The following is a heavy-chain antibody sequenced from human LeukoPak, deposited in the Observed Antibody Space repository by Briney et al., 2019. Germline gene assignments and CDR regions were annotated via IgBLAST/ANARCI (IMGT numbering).Heavy chain of an antibody. D-gene: IGHD7-27*01. CDR1: GGTFSSYA. V-gene: IGHV1-69*04. J-gene: IGHJ6*02. CDR3: ARDLGDYYSYGMDV. Sequence: SVKLSCKASGGTFSSYAISWVRQAPGQGLEWVGRIIPIFGIANYAQKFQGRVTITADKSTSTAYMELSRLRSEDTAVYYCARDLGDYYSYGMDVWGQGTTVTVSS. CDR2: IIPIFGIA.